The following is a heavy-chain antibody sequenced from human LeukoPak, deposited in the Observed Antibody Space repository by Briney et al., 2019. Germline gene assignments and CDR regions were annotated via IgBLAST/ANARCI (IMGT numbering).Heavy chain of an antibody. D-gene: IGHD6-6*01. J-gene: IGHJ6*02. CDR3: AGYIAANYYYYYGMDV. V-gene: IGHV1-69*13. CDR1: GYTFTSYD. Sequence: SVKVSCKASGYTFTSYDINWVRQAPGQGLEWMGGIIPIFGTANYAQKFQGRVTITADESTSTAYMELSSLRSEDTAVYYCAGYIAANYYYYYGMDVWGQGTTVTVSS. CDR2: IIPIFGTA.